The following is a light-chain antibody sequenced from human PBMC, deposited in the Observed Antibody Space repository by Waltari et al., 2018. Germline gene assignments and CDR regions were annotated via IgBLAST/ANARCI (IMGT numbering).Light chain of an antibody. Sequence: DIQMTQSPSSVSASVGDRVTFTCRASQDISSWLAWYQQKPGKAPELLIYSSSTLHFGVPSRFSGSRSGTEFSLTITGLQPDDSATYFCQQANSFPYTYGQGTKLDI. CDR3: QQANSFPYT. J-gene: IGKJ2*01. V-gene: IGKV1D-12*01. CDR2: SSS. CDR1: QDISSW.